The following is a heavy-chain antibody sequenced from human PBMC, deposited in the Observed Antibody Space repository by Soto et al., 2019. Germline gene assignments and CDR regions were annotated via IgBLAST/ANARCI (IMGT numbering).Heavy chain of an antibody. CDR1: GGSISSTTYY. J-gene: IGHJ5*02. Sequence: SETLSLTCTVSGGSISSTTYYWGWIRKPPGKGLERIGSIYYSGSTYYNPSLKSRVTISVDTSKNQFSLKLSSVTAADTAVYYCASNPCSGGSCYSGHWFDPWGQGTLVTVS. V-gene: IGHV4-39*01. CDR3: ASNPCSGGSCYSGHWFDP. CDR2: IYYSGST. D-gene: IGHD2-15*01.